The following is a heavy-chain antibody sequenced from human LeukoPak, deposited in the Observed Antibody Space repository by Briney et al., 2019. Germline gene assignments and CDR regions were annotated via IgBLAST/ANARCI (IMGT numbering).Heavy chain of an antibody. Sequence: GGSLRLSCAASGFTFSSYSMNWVRQAPGKGLEWVSSISSSSSYIYYADSVKGRFTISRDNAKNSLYLQMNSLRAEDTAVYYCARGPEGQDYGDYEFYYYYYMDVWGKGTTVTVSS. V-gene: IGHV3-21*01. J-gene: IGHJ6*03. D-gene: IGHD4-17*01. CDR3: ARGPEGQDYGDYEFYYYYYMDV. CDR2: ISSSSSYI. CDR1: GFTFSSYS.